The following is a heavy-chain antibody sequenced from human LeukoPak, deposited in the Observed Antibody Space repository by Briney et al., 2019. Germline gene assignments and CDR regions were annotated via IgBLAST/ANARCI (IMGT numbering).Heavy chain of an antibody. CDR1: GGSINGYF. CDR2: ILTNGNT. Sequence: PSETLSLTCTVSGGSINGYFWSWMRQPAGKGLEWIGRILTNGNTDYNPSLNSRVTMSMDTSRNQFSLKLRSVSAADTAVYYCARHGTVAGPFQHWGQGTLVAVSS. J-gene: IGHJ1*01. CDR3: ARHGTVAGPFQH. V-gene: IGHV4-4*07. D-gene: IGHD2-8*02.